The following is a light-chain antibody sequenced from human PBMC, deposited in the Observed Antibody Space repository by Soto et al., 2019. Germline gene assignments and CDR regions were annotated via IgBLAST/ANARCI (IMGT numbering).Light chain of an antibody. V-gene: IGKV1-9*01. Sequence: DIQLTQSPSFLSASVGDRVTITCRASQDISVYLAWYQQKPAKAPKLLIYDASTLESGVPSRFSGTGSGTEFTFSITSLQPEDFGTYYCQQCYMGWTFGQGTKVDIK. CDR2: DAS. CDR3: QQCYMGWT. J-gene: IGKJ1*01. CDR1: QDISVY.